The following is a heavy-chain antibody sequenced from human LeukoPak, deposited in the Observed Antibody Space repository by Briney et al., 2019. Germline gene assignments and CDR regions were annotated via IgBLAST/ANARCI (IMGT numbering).Heavy chain of an antibody. CDR3: AKGHSKGASAGSDGLLWVH. Sequence: PGGSLRLSCAASGFKFNTYWMSWVRQAPGKGLERVSSLSGVGSTTYYADSVEGRFTISRDNSNNTLYLQMNSLAVEDTATYFCAKGHSKGASAGSDGLLWVHWGQGTLVTVSS. V-gene: IGHV3-23*01. D-gene: IGHD3-16*01. CDR1: GFKFNTYW. CDR2: LSGVGSTT. J-gene: IGHJ4*02.